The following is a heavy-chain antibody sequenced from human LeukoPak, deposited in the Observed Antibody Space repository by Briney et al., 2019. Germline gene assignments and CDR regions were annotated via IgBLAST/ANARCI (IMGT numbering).Heavy chain of an antibody. Sequence: SETLSLTCAVYGGSFSGYYWSWIRQPPGKGLEWIGSIYYSGSTYYNPSLKSRVTISVDTSKNQFSLKLSSVTAADTAVYYCARDWGDSSGYPSFDYWGQGTLVTVSS. J-gene: IGHJ4*02. V-gene: IGHV4-34*01. CDR1: GGSFSGYY. CDR2: IYYSGST. CDR3: ARDWGDSSGYPSFDY. D-gene: IGHD3-22*01.